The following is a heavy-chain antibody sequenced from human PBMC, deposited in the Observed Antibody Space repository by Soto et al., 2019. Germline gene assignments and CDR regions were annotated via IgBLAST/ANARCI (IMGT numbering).Heavy chain of an antibody. CDR1: GFTFSSYG. D-gene: IGHD6-13*01. J-gene: IGHJ4*02. CDR3: AKDSGLYSSSWYASDY. V-gene: IGHV3-30*18. CDR2: ISYDGSNK. Sequence: GGSLRLSCGASGFTFSSYGMHWVRQAPGKGLEWVAVISYDGSNKYYADSVKGRFTISRDNSKNTLYLQMNSLRAEDTAVYYCAKDSGLYSSSWYASDYWGQGTLVTVSS.